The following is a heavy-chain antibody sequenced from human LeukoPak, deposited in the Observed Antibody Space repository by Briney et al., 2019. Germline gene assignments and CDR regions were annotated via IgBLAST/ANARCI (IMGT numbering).Heavy chain of an antibody. J-gene: IGHJ6*02. CDR1: GFTFSSYA. CDR2: INSDGSST. Sequence: GGSLRLSCAASGFTFSSYAMSWVRHAPGKGLVWVSRINSDGSSTSYADSVKGRFTISRDNAKNTLYLQMNSLRAEDTAVYYCARGSVPYYGMDVWGQGTTVTVSS. CDR3: ARGSVPYYGMDV. V-gene: IGHV3-74*01.